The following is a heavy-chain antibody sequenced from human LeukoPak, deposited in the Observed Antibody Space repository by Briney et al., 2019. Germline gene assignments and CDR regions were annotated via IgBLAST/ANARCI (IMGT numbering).Heavy chain of an antibody. D-gene: IGHD3-10*01. CDR1: GYTFTGYY. Sequence: ASVKVSCKASGYTFTGYYMHWVRQAPGQGLEWMGWINPNSGGTNYAQKFQGRVTMTRDTSISTAYMELGRLRSDDTAVYYCARGGGLLWFGELSIGGDYWGQGTLVTVSS. CDR3: ARGGGLLWFGELSIGGDY. J-gene: IGHJ4*02. CDR2: INPNSGGT. V-gene: IGHV1-2*02.